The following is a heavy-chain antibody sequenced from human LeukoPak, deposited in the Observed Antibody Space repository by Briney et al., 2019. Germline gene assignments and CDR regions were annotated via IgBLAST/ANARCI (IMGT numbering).Heavy chain of an antibody. CDR2: ISSSSSTI. J-gene: IGHJ3*02. Sequence: GGSLRLSCAASGFTFSSYAMSWVRQAPGKGLEWVSYISSSSSTIYYADSVKGRFTISRDNAKNSLYLQMNSLRAEDTAVYYCARVGYYYDSSGPYHDAFDIWGQGTMVTVSS. D-gene: IGHD3-22*01. CDR1: GFTFSSYA. CDR3: ARVGYYYDSSGPYHDAFDI. V-gene: IGHV3-48*04.